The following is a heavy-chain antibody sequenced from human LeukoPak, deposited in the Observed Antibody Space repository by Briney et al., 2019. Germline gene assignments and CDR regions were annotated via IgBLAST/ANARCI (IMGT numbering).Heavy chain of an antibody. CDR1: GGSISSSSYY. Sequence: SETLSLTCTVSGGSISSSSYYWGWIRQPPGKGLEWIGSIYYSGSTNYNPSLKSRVTISVDTSKNQFSLKLSSVTAADTAVYYCARGSSSWYGWFRFDPWGQGTLVTVSS. CDR3: ARGSSSWYGWFRFDP. CDR2: IYYSGST. J-gene: IGHJ5*02. V-gene: IGHV4-39*07. D-gene: IGHD6-13*01.